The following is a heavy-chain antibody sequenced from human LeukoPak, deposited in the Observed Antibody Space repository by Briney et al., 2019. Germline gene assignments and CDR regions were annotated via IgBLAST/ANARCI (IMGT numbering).Heavy chain of an antibody. V-gene: IGHV1-18*01. J-gene: IGHJ3*02. CDR3: ARDLIMYGSESYFDDTFDI. D-gene: IGHD3-10*01. Sequence: ASVKVSCKASGYTYSSYGISWVRQAPGQGLEWMGWVNGYKGNTNYAQNLQGRVTMTTDTSTSTAYMELRSLRSDDTAVYYCARDLIMYGSESYFDDTFDIWGQGTKVTVSS. CDR2: VNGYKGNT. CDR1: GYTYSSYG.